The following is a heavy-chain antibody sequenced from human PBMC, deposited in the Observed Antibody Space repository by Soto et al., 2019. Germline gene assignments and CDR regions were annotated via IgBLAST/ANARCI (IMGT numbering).Heavy chain of an antibody. V-gene: IGHV5-51*01. CDR2: IYPGDSDT. D-gene: IGHD6-6*01. CDR3: ARQGQLVPPYYYGMDV. J-gene: IGHJ6*02. CDR1: GYSFTSYW. Sequence: GESLKISCKGSGYSFTSYWIGWVRQMPGKGLEWMGIIYPGDSDTRYSPSFQGQVTISADKSISTAYLQWSSLKASDTAMYYCARQGQLVPPYYYGMDVWGQGTTVTLSS.